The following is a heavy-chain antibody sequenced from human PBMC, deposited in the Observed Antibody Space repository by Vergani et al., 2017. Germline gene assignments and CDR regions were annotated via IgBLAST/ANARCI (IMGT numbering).Heavy chain of an antibody. CDR3: AALGGTVDY. D-gene: IGHD3-10*01. V-gene: IGHV4-59*01. J-gene: IGHJ4*02. Sequence: QVQLQESGPGLVKPSETLSLTCTVSGGSISSYYRSWIRQPPGQGLEGIGYSYYSGSNNYNPSLKRRVTISVDTSKNQFSLKLTSVTAADTAGYYCAALGGTVDYWGQGTLVTVSS. CDR2: SYYSGSN. CDR1: GGSISSYY.